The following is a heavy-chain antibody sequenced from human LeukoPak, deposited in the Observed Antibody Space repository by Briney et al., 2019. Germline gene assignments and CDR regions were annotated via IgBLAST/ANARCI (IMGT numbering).Heavy chain of an antibody. D-gene: IGHD3/OR15-3a*01. J-gene: IGHJ6*02. Sequence: GGSLRLSWAAAGFTFSSYAMRWVRQAPGKGLEWDSAISGSGGSTYYADSVKGRFTISRDNSKNTLYLQMHSLRVEDTAVYYCAHLVCEYVGGLDVWGQGTTVTVSS. CDR1: GFTFSSYA. V-gene: IGHV3-23*01. CDR2: ISGSGGST. CDR3: AHLVCEYVGGLDV.